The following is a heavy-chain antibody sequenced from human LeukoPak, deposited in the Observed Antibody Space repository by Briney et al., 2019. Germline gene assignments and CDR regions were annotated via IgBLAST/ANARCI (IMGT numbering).Heavy chain of an antibody. CDR1: GGTFSSYA. V-gene: IGHV1-69*04. CDR2: IIPILGIA. CDR3: ARERIAARPAAYYYYGMDV. J-gene: IGHJ6*02. D-gene: IGHD6-6*01. Sequence: ASVKVSCKASGGTFSSYAISWVRQAPGQGLEWMGRIIPILGIANYAQKFQGRVTITADKSTSTAYMELSSLRSEDTAVYYCARERIAARPAAYYYYGMDVWGQGTTVTVSS.